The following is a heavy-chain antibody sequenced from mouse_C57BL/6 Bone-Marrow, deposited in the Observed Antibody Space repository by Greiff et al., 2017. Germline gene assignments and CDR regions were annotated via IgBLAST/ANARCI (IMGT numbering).Heavy chain of an antibody. CDR2: IHPSDSDT. D-gene: IGHD3-3*01. CDR1: GYTFTSYW. Sequence: QVQLQQPGAELVQPGASVKVSCTASGYTFTSYWMHWVKQRPGQGLEWIGRIHPSDSDTNYNQKFKGKATLHVDKSSSTAYMQLSSMTSEDSAVYYCAIGQYYFDYWGQGTTLTVSS. J-gene: IGHJ2*01. CDR3: AIGQYYFDY. V-gene: IGHV1-74*01.